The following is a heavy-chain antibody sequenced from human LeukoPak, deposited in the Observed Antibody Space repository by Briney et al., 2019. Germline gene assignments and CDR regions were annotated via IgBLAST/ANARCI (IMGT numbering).Heavy chain of an antibody. D-gene: IGHD2/OR15-2a*01. CDR1: GYTFTSYY. CDR3: AREANIALDY. Sequence: GASVKVSCKASGYTFTSYYMHWVRQAPGQGLEWMGIINPSGGSTSYAQKFQGRVTMTRNTSISTAYMELSSLRSEDTAVYYRAREANIALDYWGQGTLVTVSS. CDR2: INPSGGST. J-gene: IGHJ4*02. V-gene: IGHV1-46*01.